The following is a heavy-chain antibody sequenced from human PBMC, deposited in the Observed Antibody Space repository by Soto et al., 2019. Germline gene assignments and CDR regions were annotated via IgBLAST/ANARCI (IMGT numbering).Heavy chain of an antibody. CDR2: ISAYNGNT. Sequence: ASVKVSCKASGYTFTSYGISWVRQAPGQGLEWMGWISAYNGNTNYAQKLQGRVTMTTDTSTSTAYMELRSLRSDDTAVYYCAASGGTQGFLDRFYGDYYYYMDVWGKGTTVTVSS. V-gene: IGHV1-18*01. J-gene: IGHJ6*03. D-gene: IGHD3-3*01. CDR1: GYTFTSYG. CDR3: AASGGTQGFLDRFYGDYYYYMDV.